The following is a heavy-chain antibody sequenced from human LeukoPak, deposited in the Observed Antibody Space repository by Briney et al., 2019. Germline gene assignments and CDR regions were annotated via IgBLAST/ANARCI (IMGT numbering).Heavy chain of an antibody. V-gene: IGHV3-7*01. CDR3: ARKGCSSISCLYYYYMDV. Sequence: GGSLRLSCVASGFTFSSYWMSWVRQAPGKGLEWVANIKQDGSEKYYVDSMKGRFTISRDNAKNSLYLQMNSLRAEDTAVYYCARKGCSSISCLYYYYMDVWGKGTTVTVSS. CDR2: IKQDGSEK. D-gene: IGHD2-2*01. J-gene: IGHJ6*03. CDR1: GFTFSSYW.